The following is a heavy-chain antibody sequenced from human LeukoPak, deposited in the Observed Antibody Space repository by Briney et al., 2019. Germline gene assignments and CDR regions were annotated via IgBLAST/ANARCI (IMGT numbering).Heavy chain of an antibody. CDR3: AREDAFDY. V-gene: IGHV3-53*01. D-gene: IGHD2-8*01. CDR1: GFTARSNY. CDR2: IDSGGST. J-gene: IGHJ4*02. Sequence: GGSLRLSCAASGFTARSNYMSWVRQAPGKGLEWVSVIDSGGSTYYADSVKGRFSISRDNSKNTVYLEMKSLRVEDTAVYYCAREDAFDYWGQGTLVTVSS.